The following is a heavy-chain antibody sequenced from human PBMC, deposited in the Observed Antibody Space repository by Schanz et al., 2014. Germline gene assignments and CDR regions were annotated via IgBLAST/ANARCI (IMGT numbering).Heavy chain of an antibody. CDR1: GFKFENYA. CDR2: LDRSGGKT. J-gene: IGHJ6*02. CDR3: ARDKDVISTRFYSPFYFYVMDV. Sequence: EVQLVESGGNLVQPGGSLSLSCAASGFKFENYAMNWVRQAPGKGLEWVSSLDRSGGKTYYADSVTGRFTISRDNSKKTLYLQMSSLTAEDTAVYYCARDKDVISTRFYSPFYFYVMDVWGQGTTVTVSS. V-gene: IGHV3-23*04. D-gene: IGHD3-9*01.